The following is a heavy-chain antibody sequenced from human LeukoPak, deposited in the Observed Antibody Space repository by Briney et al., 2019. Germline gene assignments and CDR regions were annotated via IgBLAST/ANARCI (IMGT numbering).Heavy chain of an antibody. CDR3: ARGGPVVVPATDY. Sequence: GGSLRLSCAASGFTFSSYSMNWVRQAPGKGLEWVSSISSSSSYIYYADSVKGRFTISRDNAKNSLYLQMNSLRAEDTALYYCARGGPVVVPATDYWGQGTLVIVSS. D-gene: IGHD2-2*01. CDR1: GFTFSSYS. V-gene: IGHV3-21*01. J-gene: IGHJ4*02. CDR2: ISSSSSYI.